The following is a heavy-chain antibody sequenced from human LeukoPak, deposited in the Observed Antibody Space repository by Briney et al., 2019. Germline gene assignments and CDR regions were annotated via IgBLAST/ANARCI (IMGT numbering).Heavy chain of an antibody. CDR1: GYSFTTHW. D-gene: IGHD2-15*01. J-gene: IGHJ4*02. CDR2: IYPGDSDT. V-gene: IGHV5-51*01. CDR3: ARPGYCSGGSCYYFDY. Sequence: GESLRISCKAFGYSFTTHWNGWVRQMPGKGLEWMGIIYPGDSDTRYSPSFQGQVTISADKSISTAYLQWSSLKASDTAMYYCARPGYCSGGSCYYFDYWGQGTLVTVSS.